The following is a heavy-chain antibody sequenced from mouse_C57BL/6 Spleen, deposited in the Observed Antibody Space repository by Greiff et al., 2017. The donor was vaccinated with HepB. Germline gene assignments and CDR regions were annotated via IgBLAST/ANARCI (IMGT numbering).Heavy chain of an antibody. Sequence: VQLVESGPGLVAPSQSLSITCTVSGFSLTSYGVDWVRQSPGKGLEWLGVIWGVGSTNYNSALKSRRSISKDNSKSQVFLKMNSLQTDDTAMYYWASAVLGFAYWGQGTLVTVSA. CDR2: IWGVGST. V-gene: IGHV2-6*01. CDR1: GFSLTSYG. J-gene: IGHJ3*01. CDR3: ASAVLGFAY.